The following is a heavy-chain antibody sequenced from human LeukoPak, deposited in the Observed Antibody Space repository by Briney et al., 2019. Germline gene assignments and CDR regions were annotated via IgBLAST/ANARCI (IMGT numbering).Heavy chain of an antibody. CDR1: GFTFSSYG. J-gene: IGHJ4*02. CDR3: AKDLTQQLGRFDY. Sequence: GGSLRLSRAASGFTFSSYGMHWVRQAPGKGLEWVAVISYDGSNKYYADSVKGRFTISRDNSKNTLYLQMNSLRAEDTAVYYCAKDLTQQLGRFDYWGQGTLVTVSS. D-gene: IGHD6-13*01. CDR2: ISYDGSNK. V-gene: IGHV3-30*18.